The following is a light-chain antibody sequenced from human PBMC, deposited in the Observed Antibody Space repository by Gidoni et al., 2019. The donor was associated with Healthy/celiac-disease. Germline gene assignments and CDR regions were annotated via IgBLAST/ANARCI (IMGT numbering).Light chain of an antibody. CDR3: QPRSNWPST. CDR1: QSVSTY. V-gene: IGKV3-11*01. J-gene: IGKJ5*01. Sequence: EIVLTQSPATLSWSPGERATLSCRASQSVSTYLAWYQQKPGQAPRLLIYDASSRATGIPARFSGSGSGTDFTLTISSLEPEDFAVYYCQPRSNWPSTFGQGTRLEIK. CDR2: DAS.